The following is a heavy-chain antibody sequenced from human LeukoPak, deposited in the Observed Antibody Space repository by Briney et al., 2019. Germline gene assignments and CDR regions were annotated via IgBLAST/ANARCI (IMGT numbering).Heavy chain of an antibody. CDR3: AKDRVFDY. CDR1: GFTFSSYG. Sequence: PGGSLRLSCAASGFTFSSYGMHWVRQAPGKGLEWVAVIPYDGSNKYYADSVKGRFTISRDNSKNTLYLQMNSLRAEDTAVYYCAKDRVFDYWGQGTLVTVSS. CDR2: IPYDGSNK. J-gene: IGHJ4*02. V-gene: IGHV3-30*18.